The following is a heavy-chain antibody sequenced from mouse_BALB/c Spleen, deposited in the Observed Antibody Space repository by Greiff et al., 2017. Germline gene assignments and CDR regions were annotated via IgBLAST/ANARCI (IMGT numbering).Heavy chain of an antibody. CDR2: ISYDGSN. J-gene: IGHJ3*01. Sequence: VQLQQSGPGLVKPSQSLSLTCSVTGYSITSGYYWNWIRQFPGNKLEWMGYISYDGSNNYNPSLKNRISITRDTSKNQFFLKLNSVTTEDTATYYCAREDYDYLAWFAYWGQGTLVTVSA. CDR1: GYSITSGYY. D-gene: IGHD2-4*01. CDR3: AREDYDYLAWFAY. V-gene: IGHV3-6*02.